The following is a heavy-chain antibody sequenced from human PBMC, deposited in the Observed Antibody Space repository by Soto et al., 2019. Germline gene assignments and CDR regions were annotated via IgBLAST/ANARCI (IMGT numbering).Heavy chain of an antibody. Sequence: GGSLRLSCAASGFTFSSYGMHWVRQAPGKGLEWVAVISYDGSNKYYADSVKGRFTISRDNSKNTLYLQMNSLRAEDTAVYYSAKDEEFFGNRYGMDVSGQGTTVTVSS. V-gene: IGHV3-30*18. D-gene: IGHD3-10*01. J-gene: IGHJ6*02. CDR1: GFTFSSYG. CDR3: AKDEEFFGNRYGMDV. CDR2: ISYDGSNK.